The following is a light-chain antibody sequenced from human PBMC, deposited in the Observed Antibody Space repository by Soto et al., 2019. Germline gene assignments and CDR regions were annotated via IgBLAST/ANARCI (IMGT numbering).Light chain of an antibody. CDR1: SSDVGGYNY. Sequence: QSALTQPASVSGSPGQSITISCTGTSSDVGGYNYVSWYQQHPGKAPKLMIYDVSNRPSGVSNRFSGSKSGNTASLTISGLQAADDADYSCSSYTSSSTLVVFGGGTKLTVL. V-gene: IGLV2-14*01. CDR2: DVS. CDR3: SSYTSSSTLVV. J-gene: IGLJ2*01.